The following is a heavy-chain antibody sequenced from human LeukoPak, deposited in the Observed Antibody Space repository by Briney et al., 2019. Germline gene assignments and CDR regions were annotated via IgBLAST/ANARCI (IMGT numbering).Heavy chain of an antibody. V-gene: IGHV4-59*01. J-gene: IGHJ4*02. D-gene: IGHD3-3*01. Sequence: SGTLSLSCAVSGVSISSYYWSWVRQPPGKGLEWIGYIYYSGSTNYYPSLKSRVTISVDTSKNQFSLKLSSMTAADTAVYYCASTPYGFWSGYYLRWELDYWGQGTLVTVSS. CDR3: ASTPYGFWSGYYLRWELDY. CDR1: GVSISSYY. CDR2: IYYSGST.